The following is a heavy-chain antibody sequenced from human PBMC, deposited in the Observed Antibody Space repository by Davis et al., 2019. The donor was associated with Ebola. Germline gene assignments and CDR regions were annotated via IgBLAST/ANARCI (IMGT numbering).Heavy chain of an antibody. V-gene: IGHV5-51*01. D-gene: IGHD6-19*01. CDR1: GYSFTSYW. Sequence: EESLKISCKGSGYSFTSYWIGWVRQMPGKGLEWMGIIYPGDSDTRYSPSFQGQVTISADKSISTAYLQWSSLKASDTAMYYCARHVGGQWLVISAFDIWGQGTMVTVSS. J-gene: IGHJ3*02. CDR3: ARHVGGQWLVISAFDI. CDR2: IYPGDSDT.